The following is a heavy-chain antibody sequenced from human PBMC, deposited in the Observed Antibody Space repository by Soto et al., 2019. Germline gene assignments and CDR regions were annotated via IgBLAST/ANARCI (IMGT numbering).Heavy chain of an antibody. D-gene: IGHD4-17*01. J-gene: IGHJ4*02. Sequence: PRETLKISCKGSGYSFTSYWIGWVRQMPGKGLEWMRIIYHADSDNKYSPSFQGQVTISADKSISTAYRQWSSLKASDTAMYYCAGSTTVTTDWYFDYWGQGTLGTVSS. CDR1: GYSFTSYW. V-gene: IGHV5-51*01. CDR2: IYHADSDN. CDR3: AGSTTVTTDWYFDY.